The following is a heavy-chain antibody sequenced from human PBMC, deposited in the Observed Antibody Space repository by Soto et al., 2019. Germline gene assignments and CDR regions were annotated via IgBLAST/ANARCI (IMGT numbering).Heavy chain of an antibody. CDR2: ISINGYST. V-gene: IGHV3-23*01. CDR3: AKPGHSVNYTRYFDY. D-gene: IGHD1-26*01. Sequence: EVQLLESGGGLVQPGGSLRLSCAASGFTFTNYVMSWVHQARGTGLEWVSSISINGYSTYYADSVKRRFTISRDNSKKSLYLQMQSLRADDAAVYYCAKPGHSVNYTRYFDYWGQGTLVTVSS. J-gene: IGHJ4*02. CDR1: GFTFTNYV.